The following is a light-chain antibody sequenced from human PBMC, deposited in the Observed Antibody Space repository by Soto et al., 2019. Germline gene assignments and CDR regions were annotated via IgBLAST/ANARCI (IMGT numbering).Light chain of an antibody. CDR3: QQYATTPFT. Sequence: EIVLTQSPGTLSLSPGERATLSCRASQSVGSSYLAWYQRKPGQAPRLFIYGASNRATGIPDRFSGSGSGTDFTLTISRLEPEDFAVYYCQQYATTPFTFGPGTKVDIK. CDR2: GAS. CDR1: QSVGSSY. V-gene: IGKV3-20*01. J-gene: IGKJ3*01.